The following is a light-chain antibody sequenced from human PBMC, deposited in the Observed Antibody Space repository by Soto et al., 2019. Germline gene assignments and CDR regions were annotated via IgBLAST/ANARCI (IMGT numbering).Light chain of an antibody. V-gene: IGLV2-8*01. Sequence: QLVLTQPPSASGSPGQSVIISCTGTSSDIGGYKYVSWYQQRPGRAPKLIISEVSKRPSGVPDRFSGSKSGNTASLTVSGLQAEDEADYYCSSSAGSNIPYVFGTGTKVTVL. CDR2: EVS. CDR1: SSDIGGYKY. J-gene: IGLJ1*01. CDR3: SSSAGSNIPYV.